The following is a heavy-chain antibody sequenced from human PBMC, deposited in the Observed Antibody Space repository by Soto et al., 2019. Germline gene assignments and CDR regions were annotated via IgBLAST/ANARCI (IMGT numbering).Heavy chain of an antibody. D-gene: IGHD4-17*01. CDR1: GFTFSSYG. V-gene: IGHV3-33*01. CDR2: IWYDGSNK. J-gene: IGHJ3*02. Sequence: QVQLVESGGGVVQPGRSLRLSCAASGFTFSSYGMHWVRQAPGKGLEWVAVIWYDGSNKYYADSVKGRFTISRDNSKNTLYLQMNSLRAEDTAVYYCAREQPTVTTIRSDAFDIWGQGQWSPSLQ. CDR3: AREQPTVTTIRSDAFDI.